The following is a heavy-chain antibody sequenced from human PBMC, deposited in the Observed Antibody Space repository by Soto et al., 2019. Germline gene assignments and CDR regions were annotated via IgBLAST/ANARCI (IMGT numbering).Heavy chain of an antibody. CDR2: ISGSGGST. V-gene: IGHV3-23*01. CDR3: AKDSPYSASYKEDGFDI. CDR1: GFTFSSYA. J-gene: IGHJ3*02. Sequence: GGSLRFSCEVSGFTFSSYAMSWVRQAPGRGLEWVSSISGSGGSTYHADSVNGRFTISRDNSKNTVFLQMNSLRAEDTAVYYCAKDSPYSASYKEDGFDIWGQGSLVTVSS. D-gene: IGHD1-26*01.